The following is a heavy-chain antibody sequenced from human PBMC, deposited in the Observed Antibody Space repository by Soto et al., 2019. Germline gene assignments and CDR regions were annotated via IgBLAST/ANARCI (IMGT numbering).Heavy chain of an antibody. J-gene: IGHJ4*02. CDR2: TSYDGSNN. D-gene: IGHD3-16*01. Sequence: QVQLVESGGGVVQPGTSLRLSCVGSGFTFRRYVIHWVRQAPGKGLEWVALTSYDGSNNFYGDSVKGRFTISRHNSRNTVELQMDSLTLEDTALYYCARWGTTGGLDVWGQGTLVSVSS. CDR1: GFTFRRYV. CDR3: ARWGTTGGLDV. V-gene: IGHV3-33*05.